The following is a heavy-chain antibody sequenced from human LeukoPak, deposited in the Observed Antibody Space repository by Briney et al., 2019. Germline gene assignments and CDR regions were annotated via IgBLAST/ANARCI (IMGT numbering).Heavy chain of an antibody. J-gene: IGHJ4*02. D-gene: IGHD2-21*02. CDR2: IYPGDSDT. V-gene: IGHV5-51*01. Sequence: GESLKISCKGSGYSFTSYWIGWVRQMPGKGLEWMGIIYPGDSDTRYSPSFQGQVTISADESISTAYLQWSSLKASDTAMYYCARLAYCGGDCYSNFDYWGQGTLVTVSS. CDR1: GYSFTSYW. CDR3: ARLAYCGGDCYSNFDY.